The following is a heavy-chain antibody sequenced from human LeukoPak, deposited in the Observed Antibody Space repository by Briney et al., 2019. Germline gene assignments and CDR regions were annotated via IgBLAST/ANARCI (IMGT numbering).Heavy chain of an antibody. J-gene: IGHJ1*01. CDR1: GYNFTDFS. V-gene: IGHV1-24*01. CDR3: ATEHVRTTLIGDPIN. D-gene: IGHD3-9*01. Sequence: ASVKVSCKISGYNFTDFSIHWVRQAPGKGLEWMGCFDPEDDERVYAQRFQGRLTMTEDTATGTAYMELTNLGFEDTAMYYCATEHVRTTLIGDPINWGQGTLVTVSS. CDR2: FDPEDDER.